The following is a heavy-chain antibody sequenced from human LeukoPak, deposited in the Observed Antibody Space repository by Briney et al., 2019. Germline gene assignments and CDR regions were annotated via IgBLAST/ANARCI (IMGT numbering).Heavy chain of an antibody. CDR1: GFTFSSHS. J-gene: IGHJ4*02. CDR3: ARGREWEPKVFDY. CDR2: ISSSSSTI. D-gene: IGHD1-26*01. V-gene: IGHV3-48*01. Sequence: GGSLRLSCAASGFTFSSHSMNWVRQAPGKGLEWVSYISSSSSTIYYADSVKGRFTISRDNAKNSLYLQMNSLRAEDTAVYYCARGREWEPKVFDYWGQGTLVTVSS.